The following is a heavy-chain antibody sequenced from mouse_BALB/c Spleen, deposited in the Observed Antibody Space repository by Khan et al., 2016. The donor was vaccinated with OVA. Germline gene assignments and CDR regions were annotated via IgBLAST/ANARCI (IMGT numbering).Heavy chain of an antibody. Sequence: EVELVESGGGLVKPGGSLKLSCAASGFAFSSYDMSWVRQTPEKRLEWVATISSGGSYTYYPDSVKGRFTISSDNARNTLYLQMSSLRSEDTALYYCARQGEYYGSSYWYFDVWGAGTTVTVSS. CDR2: ISSGGSYT. D-gene: IGHD1-1*01. CDR1: GFAFSSYD. J-gene: IGHJ1*01. V-gene: IGHV5-9*02. CDR3: ARQGEYYGSSYWYFDV.